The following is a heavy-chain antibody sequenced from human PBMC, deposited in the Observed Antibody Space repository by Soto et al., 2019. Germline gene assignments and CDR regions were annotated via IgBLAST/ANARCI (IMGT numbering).Heavy chain of an antibody. CDR1: GYTFTSYG. D-gene: IGHD2-2*01. Sequence: ASVKVSCKASGYTFTSYGISWVRQAPGQGLEWMGWISAYNGNTNYAQKLQGWVTMTRDTSISTAYMELSRLRSDDTAVYYCARGGAVVVPAAVPDYGEPEGFDYWGQGTLVTVSS. J-gene: IGHJ4*02. CDR3: ARGGAVVVPAAVPDYGEPEGFDY. V-gene: IGHV1-18*01. CDR2: ISAYNGNT.